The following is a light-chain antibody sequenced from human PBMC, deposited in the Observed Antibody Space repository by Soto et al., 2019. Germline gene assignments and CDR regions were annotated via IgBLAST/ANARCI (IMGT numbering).Light chain of an antibody. CDR3: QQYGTSPWT. CDR2: GAS. V-gene: IGKV3-20*01. CDR1: QSVSSNY. Sequence: EIVLTQSPGTLSLSPGERAILFCRASQSVSSNYLAWYQQKSGQAPRLLIYGASSRATGIPDRFSGSGSGTDFTLTISRLEPEDFVVYHCQQYGTSPWTFGQGTKVEIK. J-gene: IGKJ1*01.